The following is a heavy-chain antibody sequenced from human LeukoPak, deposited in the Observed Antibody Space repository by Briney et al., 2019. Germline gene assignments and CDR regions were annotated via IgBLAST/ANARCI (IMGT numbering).Heavy chain of an antibody. V-gene: IGHV4-59*08. D-gene: IGHD6-19*01. CDR1: GGSISSYY. Sequence: PSETLSLTCTVSGGSISSYYWSWIRQPPGKGLEWIGYIYYSGTTKYNPSLQSRVTISLDTSKNQFSLKLSSVTAADTAVFYCARLVAGNYFDYWGQGTLVTVSS. CDR3: ARLVAGNYFDY. CDR2: IYYSGTT. J-gene: IGHJ4*02.